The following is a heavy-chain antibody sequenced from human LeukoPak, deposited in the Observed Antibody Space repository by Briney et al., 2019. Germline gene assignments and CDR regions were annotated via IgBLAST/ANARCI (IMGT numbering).Heavy chain of an antibody. D-gene: IGHD1-20*01. CDR3: ARVGANWNPFDY. CDR1: GGSFSGYY. CDR2: INHSGST. V-gene: IGHV4-34*01. J-gene: IGHJ4*02. Sequence: SETLSLTCAVYGGSFSGYYWSWIRQPPGKGLEWIGEINHSGSTNYNPSLKSRVTISVDKSKNQFSLKLSSVTAADTAVYYCARVGANWNPFDYWGQGTLVTVSS.